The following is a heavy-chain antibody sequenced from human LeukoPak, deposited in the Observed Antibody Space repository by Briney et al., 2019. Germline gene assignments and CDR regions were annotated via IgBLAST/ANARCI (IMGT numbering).Heavy chain of an antibody. CDR3: TTESYYYDSSGYPGDAFDI. J-gene: IGHJ3*02. Sequence: GGSLRLSCAASGFTFSNAWMNWVRQAPGKGLEWVGRIKSKTDGGTTDYAAPVKGRFTISRDDSKNTLYLQMNSLKTEDTAVYYCTTESYYYDSSGYPGDAFDIWAKGQWSPSLQ. CDR2: IKSKTDGGTT. D-gene: IGHD3-22*01. CDR1: GFTFSNAW. V-gene: IGHV3-15*07.